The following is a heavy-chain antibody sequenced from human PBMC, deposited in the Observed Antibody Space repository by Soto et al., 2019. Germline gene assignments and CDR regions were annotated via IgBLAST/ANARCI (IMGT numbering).Heavy chain of an antibody. CDR3: ASLTGDHNPYYYMDV. V-gene: IGHV4-39*01. Sequence: SETLSLTCTVSGGSISSSSYYWGWIRQPPGKGLEWIGSIYYSGSTYYNPSLKSRVTISVDTSKNQFSLKLSSVTAADTAVYYCASLTGDHNPYYYMDVWGKGTTVTVSS. CDR1: GGSISSSSYY. D-gene: IGHD7-27*01. J-gene: IGHJ6*03. CDR2: IYYSGST.